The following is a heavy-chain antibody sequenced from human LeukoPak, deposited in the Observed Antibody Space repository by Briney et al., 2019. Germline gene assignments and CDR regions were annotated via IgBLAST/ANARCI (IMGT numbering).Heavy chain of an antibody. Sequence: GGTLRLSCAASGFTFSSYAMSWVRQAPGKGLEWVSAISGSGGSTYYADSVKGRFTISRDNSKNTLYLQMNSLRAEDTAVYYCAKPSLVYYSGFDYWGQGTLVTVSS. CDR3: AKPSLVYYSGFDY. CDR2: ISGSGGST. CDR1: GFTFSSYA. D-gene: IGHD3-10*01. V-gene: IGHV3-23*01. J-gene: IGHJ4*02.